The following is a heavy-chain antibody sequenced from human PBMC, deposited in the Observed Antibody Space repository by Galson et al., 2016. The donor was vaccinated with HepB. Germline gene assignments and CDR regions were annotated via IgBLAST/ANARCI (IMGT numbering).Heavy chain of an antibody. D-gene: IGHD4-17*01. J-gene: IGHJ4*02. CDR1: GCTFSNFG. V-gene: IGHV1-18*01. CDR2: ISSNNGDA. Sequence: SVKVSCKASGCTFSNFGISWVRQAPGQGLEWMGWISSNNGDANYARNFQGRVTMTTDTSTATAYLEVTSLKSDDTAVYYCAKDPTVIYGDYANIGGSDFWGQGTLVTVSS. CDR3: AKDPTVIYGDYANIGGSDF.